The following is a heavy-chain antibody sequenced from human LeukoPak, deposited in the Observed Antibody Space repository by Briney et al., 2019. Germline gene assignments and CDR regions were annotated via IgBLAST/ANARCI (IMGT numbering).Heavy chain of an antibody. CDR1: GNTFIGYW. CDR2: INPRGDAT. D-gene: IGHD1-1*01. Sequence: ASVTVSCTASGNTFIGYWIHWVRQAPGQGLEWMGAINPRGDATIGAQKFQGRVTTTRDTSTSTVYIELSSLRSEDTAVYYCAREGQQLKHFDYWGQGTLVTVSS. CDR3: AREGQQLKHFDY. J-gene: IGHJ4*02. V-gene: IGHV1-46*01.